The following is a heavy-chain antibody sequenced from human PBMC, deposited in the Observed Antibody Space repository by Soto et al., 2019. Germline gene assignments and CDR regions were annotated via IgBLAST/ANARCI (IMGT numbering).Heavy chain of an antibody. CDR2: VWYDGSKK. V-gene: IGHV3-33*01. CDR1: GFGFRSYG. CDR3: ERDPGDYSFHY. J-gene: IGHJ4*02. Sequence: QVHLVESGGGVVQPGRSLRLSCAASGFGFRSYGMHWVRQAPGKGLEWVAIVWYDGSKKYYADSVKGRFTISRDNSKNLLYLQMNSMKADDTAMYYGERDPGDYSFHYWGQGVLVTVSS.